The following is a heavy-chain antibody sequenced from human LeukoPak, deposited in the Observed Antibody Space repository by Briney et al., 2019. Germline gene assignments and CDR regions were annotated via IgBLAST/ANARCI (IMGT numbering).Heavy chain of an antibody. V-gene: IGHV3-66*01. CDR1: GFTVSSNY. Sequence: GGSLRLSCAASGFTVSSNYMSWVRQAPGKGLEWVSVIYSGGRTYYADSVKGRFTISRDNAKNSLYLQVSSLRAEDTAVYYCARGYGDLYFDYWGQGTLVTVSS. D-gene: IGHD4-17*01. J-gene: IGHJ4*02. CDR3: ARGYGDLYFDY. CDR2: IYSGGRT.